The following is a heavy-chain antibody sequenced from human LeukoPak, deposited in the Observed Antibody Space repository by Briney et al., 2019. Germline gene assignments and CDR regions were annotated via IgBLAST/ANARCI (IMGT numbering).Heavy chain of an antibody. CDR3: ARVPYTGNWYSPYYFDY. CDR1: GFTFSSYW. Sequence: GGSLRLSCAASGFTFSSYWMSWVRQAPGKGLEWVANIKQDGSEIYYVDSVKGRFTISRDNAQNSLYLQMSSLRAEDSAVYYCARVPYTGNWYSPYYFDYWGQGTLVTVSS. D-gene: IGHD6-13*01. J-gene: IGHJ4*02. CDR2: IKQDGSEI. V-gene: IGHV3-7*01.